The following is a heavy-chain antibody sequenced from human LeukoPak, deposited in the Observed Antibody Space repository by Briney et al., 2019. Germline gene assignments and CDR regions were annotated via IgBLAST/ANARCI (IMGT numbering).Heavy chain of an antibody. CDR1: GFNFGDYP. V-gene: IGHV3-30-3*02. CDR2: ISYDASNE. D-gene: IGHD2-2*01. Sequence: GESLRLSCAASGFNFGDYPMHWVRQAPGKGLEWVALISYDASNEYYADSVKGRFTISRDNSKNTLYLQMNSLRAEDTAVYYCAKSQSIGYCSSTSCRWGAFDIWGQGTMVTVSS. CDR3: AKSQSIGYCSSTSCRWGAFDI. J-gene: IGHJ3*02.